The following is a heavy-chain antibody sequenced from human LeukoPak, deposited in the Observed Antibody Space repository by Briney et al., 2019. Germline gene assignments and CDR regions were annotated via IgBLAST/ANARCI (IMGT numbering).Heavy chain of an antibody. CDR1: GYTFTSYA. J-gene: IGHJ4*02. Sequence: ASVKVSCKASGYTFTSYAMHWVRQAPGQRLEWMGWINAGNGNTKYSQKLQGRVTMTTDTSTSTAYMELRSLRSDDTAVYYCARAPLYSSSRGTEFDYWGQGTLVTVSS. D-gene: IGHD6-6*01. CDR2: INAGNGNT. CDR3: ARAPLYSSSRGTEFDY. V-gene: IGHV1-3*01.